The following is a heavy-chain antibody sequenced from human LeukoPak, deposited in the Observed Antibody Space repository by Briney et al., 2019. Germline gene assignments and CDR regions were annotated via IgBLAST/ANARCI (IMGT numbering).Heavy chain of an antibody. CDR3: ARDSSGWWLDY. Sequence: GGSLRLSCAASGFIFSSYAMSWVRQAPGKGLEWVSSISSSSSYIYYADSVKGRFTISRDNAKNSLYLQMNSLRAEDTAVYYCARDSSGWWLDYWGQGTLVTVSS. CDR1: GFIFSSYA. V-gene: IGHV3-21*01. CDR2: ISSSSSYI. D-gene: IGHD6-19*01. J-gene: IGHJ4*02.